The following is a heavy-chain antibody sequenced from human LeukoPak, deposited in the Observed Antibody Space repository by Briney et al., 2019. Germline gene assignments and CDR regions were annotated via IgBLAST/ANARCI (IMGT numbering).Heavy chain of an antibody. J-gene: IGHJ5*02. CDR2: ISETGDRT. CDR3: AKQFVDI. D-gene: IGHD5-24*01. V-gene: IGHV3-23*01. Sequence: GGSLRLSCAASGFPISSYAMNWVRQAPGKGLEWVSAISETGDRTHYADSVKGRFTVSRDNPKDTLYLQMDSLRAEDTAVYYCAKQFVDIWGQGTLVTVSS. CDR1: GFPISSYA.